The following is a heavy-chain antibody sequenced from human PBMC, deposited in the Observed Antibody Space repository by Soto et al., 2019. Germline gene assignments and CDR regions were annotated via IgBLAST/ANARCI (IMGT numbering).Heavy chain of an antibody. D-gene: IGHD6-19*01. J-gene: IGHJ4*02. V-gene: IGHV3-23*01. CDR1: GFTFSSYA. CDR3: AKRIAVADRLAYFAY. Sequence: PGGSLRLSCAASGFTFSSYAMSWVRQAPGKGLEWVSAISGSGGSTYYTDSVKGRFTISRDNSKNTLYLQMNSLRAEDTAVYYCAKRIAVADRLAYFAYWGQGTLVTVSS. CDR2: ISGSGGST.